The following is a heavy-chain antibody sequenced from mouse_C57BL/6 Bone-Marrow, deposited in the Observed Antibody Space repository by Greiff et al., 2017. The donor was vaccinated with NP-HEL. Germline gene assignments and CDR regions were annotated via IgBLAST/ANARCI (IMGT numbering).Heavy chain of an antibody. CDR1: GFTFSSYA. CDR2: ISDGSSYT. CDR3: AADYYDSSLDY. V-gene: IGHV5-4*01. D-gene: IGHD1-1*01. Sequence: EVQLVESGGGLVKPGGSLKLSCAASGFTFSSYAMSWVSQTPEKRLEWVATISDGSSYTYYPDNVKGRFTISRDNAKNNLYLQMSHLKPEDTAMYYWAADYYDSSLDYWGQGTTLTVSS. J-gene: IGHJ2*01.